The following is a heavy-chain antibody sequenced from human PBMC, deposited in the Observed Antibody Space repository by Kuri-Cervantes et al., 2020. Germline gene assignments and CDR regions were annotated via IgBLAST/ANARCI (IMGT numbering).Heavy chain of an antibody. V-gene: IGHV4-39*07. CDR1: GGSISSGGYY. CDR3: ASAPSVAGPLWIERIDWYFDL. Sequence: SETLSLTCAVSGGSISSGGYYWGWIRQPPGKGLEWIGSIYHSGSTYYNPSLKSRVTISVDTSKNQFSLKLSSVTAADTAVYYCASAPSVAGPLWIERIDWYFDLWGRGTLVTVSS. D-gene: IGHD6-19*01. CDR2: IYHSGST. J-gene: IGHJ2*01.